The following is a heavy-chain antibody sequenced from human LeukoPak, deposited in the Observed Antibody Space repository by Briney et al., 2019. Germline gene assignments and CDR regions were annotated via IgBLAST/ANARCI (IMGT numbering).Heavy chain of an antibody. CDR3: ARDPGLGYCSSTSCFPYYFDY. V-gene: IGHV3-21*01. D-gene: IGHD2-2*01. J-gene: IGHJ4*02. CDR1: GFTFSSYS. Sequence: GGSLRLSCAASGFTFSSYSMNWVRQAPGKGLEWVSSIGSSSSYIYYADSVKGRFTISRDNSKNTLYLQMNSLRAEDTAVYYCARDPGLGYCSSTSCFPYYFDYWGQGTLVTVSS. CDR2: IGSSSSYI.